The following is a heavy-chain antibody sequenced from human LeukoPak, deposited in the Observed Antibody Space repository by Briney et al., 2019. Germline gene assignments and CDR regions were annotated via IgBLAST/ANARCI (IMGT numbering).Heavy chain of an antibody. CDR2: IKQDGSEK. V-gene: IGHV3-7*01. Sequence: PGGSLRLSCAASGFTFSSYWMSWVRQAPGKGLEWVAYIKQDGSEKYYVDSVKGRFSISRDNAQDSLWLQMNSLRAEDRAVYYCARGLNYYGISGYLPTGYWGQGTLVTVSS. CDR3: ARGLNYYGISGYLPTGY. CDR1: GFTFSSYW. D-gene: IGHD3-22*01. J-gene: IGHJ4*02.